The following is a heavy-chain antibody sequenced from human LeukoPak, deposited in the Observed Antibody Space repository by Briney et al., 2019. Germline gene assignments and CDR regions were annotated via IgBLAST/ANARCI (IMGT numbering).Heavy chain of an antibody. CDR1: GYTFTSYD. CDR2: MNPNSGNT. CDR3: ARVNYDSSLDY. V-gene: IGHV1-8*01. J-gene: IGHJ4*02. D-gene: IGHD3-22*01. Sequence: GASVKVSCKASGYTFTSYDINWVRQATGQGLEWMGWMNPNSGNTGYAQKLQGRVTTTRNTSISTAYMELSSLRSEDTAVYYCARVNYDSSLDYWGQGTLVTVSS.